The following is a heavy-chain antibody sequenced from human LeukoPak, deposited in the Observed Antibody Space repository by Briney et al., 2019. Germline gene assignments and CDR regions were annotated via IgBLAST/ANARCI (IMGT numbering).Heavy chain of an antibody. CDR2: IYPYNGNT. Sequence: ASVKDSPKSSGYTFTSYGTSSVRQTPGRRLGWVGWIYPYNGNTNDAQKLQGRVTMTKDTSTSTAYMELRRLGSDDTAVYYCGSGAPHDYKNYAVLDYWGQGTLVTVSS. CDR1: GYTFTSYG. D-gene: IGHD4-11*01. CDR3: GSGAPHDYKNYAVLDY. V-gene: IGHV1-18*01. J-gene: IGHJ4*02.